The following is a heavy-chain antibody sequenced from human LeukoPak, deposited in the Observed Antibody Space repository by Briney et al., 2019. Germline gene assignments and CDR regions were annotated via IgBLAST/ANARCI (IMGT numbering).Heavy chain of an antibody. CDR3: AKKGSRTIATGGFDC. D-gene: IGHD6-13*01. V-gene: IGHV3-23*01. J-gene: IGHJ4*02. Sequence: GGSLRLSCAASGFTFSSYAMSWVRQAPGKGLEWISTISGSGCTTYYGCSLKGRFTISRDSSNNTLDQQMNSLKAEDTAVYYCAKKGSRTIATGGFDCWGQGTLVIVSS. CDR1: GFTFSSYA. CDR2: ISGSGCTT.